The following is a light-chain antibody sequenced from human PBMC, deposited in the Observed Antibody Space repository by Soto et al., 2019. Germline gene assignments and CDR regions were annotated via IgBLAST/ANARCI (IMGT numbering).Light chain of an antibody. CDR3: MQHNSYPLT. CDR2: EVS. J-gene: IGKJ4*01. V-gene: IGKV2-30*01. Sequence: DVVMTQSPLPLPVTLGQPASISCRSSRSLVYSDGNTSLNWFQQRPGQSPRRLIFEVSNRDSGVPDRFCGSASGTDFTLKISRVEAEDVGVYYCMQHNSYPLTFGGGTKVDIK. CDR1: RSLVYSDGNTS.